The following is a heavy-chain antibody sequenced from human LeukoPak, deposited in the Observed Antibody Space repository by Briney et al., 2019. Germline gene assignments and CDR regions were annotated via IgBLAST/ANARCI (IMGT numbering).Heavy chain of an antibody. V-gene: IGHV4-59*01. J-gene: IGHJ6*03. Sequence: SETLSLTCSVSGGSISSYYWNWIRQPPGKGVEWIGYIHYSGNTNYNPSLKSRVTISVDTSKNQFSLKLSSVTAADTAVYYCARDGSGRHYYYYMDVWGKGTTVTISS. CDR3: ARDGSGRHYYYYMDV. CDR2: IHYSGNT. D-gene: IGHD3-10*01. CDR1: GGSISSYY.